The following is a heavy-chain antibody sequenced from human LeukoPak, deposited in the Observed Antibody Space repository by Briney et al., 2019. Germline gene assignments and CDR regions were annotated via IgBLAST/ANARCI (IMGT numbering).Heavy chain of an antibody. Sequence: SVKVSCKASGFTFTSSAMQWVRQARGQRLEWIGWIVVGSGDTNYAQKFQERVTITRDMSTSTAYMELSSLRSEDTAVYYCAAERYDRHFSGMDVWGQGTTVTVSS. CDR2: IVVGSGDT. D-gene: IGHD3-16*01. V-gene: IGHV1-58*02. J-gene: IGHJ6*02. CDR3: AAERYDRHFSGMDV. CDR1: GFTFTSSA.